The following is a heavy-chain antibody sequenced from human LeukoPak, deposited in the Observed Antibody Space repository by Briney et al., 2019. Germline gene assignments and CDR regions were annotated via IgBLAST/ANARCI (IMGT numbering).Heavy chain of an antibody. Sequence: GGSLRLSCKASGFTFNNYWMSWVRQAPGKGLEWVSGISWNSGSIGYADSVKGRFTISRDNAKNSLYLQMNSLRAEDTALYYCAKDMRRMVRGVMGDYWGQGTLVTVSS. D-gene: IGHD3-10*01. V-gene: IGHV3-9*01. CDR3: AKDMRRMVRGVMGDY. CDR1: GFTFNNYW. CDR2: ISWNSGSI. J-gene: IGHJ4*02.